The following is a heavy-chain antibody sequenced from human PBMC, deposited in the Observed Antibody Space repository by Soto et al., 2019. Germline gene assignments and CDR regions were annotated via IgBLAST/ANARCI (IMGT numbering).Heavy chain of an antibody. J-gene: IGHJ6*02. Sequence: QVQLQESGPGLVKPSQTLSLTCTVSGGSISSGGYYWSWIRQHPGKGLEWIGYIYYSGSTYYNPSLKSRVTISVDTSKNQLSLKLSSVTAADTAVYYCARVCGGDCHYGMDVWGQGTKVTVSS. CDR3: ARVCGGDCHYGMDV. CDR2: IYYSGST. D-gene: IGHD2-21*02. V-gene: IGHV4-31*03. CDR1: GGSISSGGYY.